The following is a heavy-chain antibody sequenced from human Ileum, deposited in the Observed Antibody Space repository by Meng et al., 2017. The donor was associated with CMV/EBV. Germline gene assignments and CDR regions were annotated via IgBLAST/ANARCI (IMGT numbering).Heavy chain of an antibody. CDR1: GATLTSYV. D-gene: IGHD6-13*01. J-gene: IGHJ5*02. CDR3: ARDQSQNDKSWWFDP. Sequence: SGATLTSYVMRWVRQAPGQGLEWMGVINPTGGSTIYAQKFQGRITMTRDTSTTTDYLELSSLRPEDTAVYYCARDQSQNDKSWWFDPWDQGTLVTVSS. V-gene: IGHV1-46*01. CDR2: INPTGGST.